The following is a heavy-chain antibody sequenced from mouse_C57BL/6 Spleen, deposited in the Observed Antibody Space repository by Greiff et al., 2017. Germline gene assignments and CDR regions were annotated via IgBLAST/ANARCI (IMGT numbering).Heavy chain of an antibody. D-gene: IGHD2-4*01. V-gene: IGHV5-17*01. CDR3: ARQALVDDYGDY. CDR1: GFTFSDYG. J-gene: IGHJ2*01. Sequence: EVQLVESGAGLVKPGGSLTLSCAASGFTFSDYGMHWVRQAPAKGLEWVAYISSGSSSIYYADTVKGRFTISRDNAKNTLFLQMTSLRSEDTAMYYCARQALVDDYGDYWGQGTTLTVSS. CDR2: ISSGSSSI.